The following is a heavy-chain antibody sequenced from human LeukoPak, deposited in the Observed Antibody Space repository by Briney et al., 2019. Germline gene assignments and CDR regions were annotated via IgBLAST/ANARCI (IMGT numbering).Heavy chain of an antibody. CDR1: GGSISSGDYY. V-gene: IGHV4-30-4*08. CDR3: ARAPLDCSGGSCYYWYFDL. D-gene: IGHD2-15*01. J-gene: IGHJ2*01. CDR2: IYYSGST. Sequence: TSETLSLTCTVSGGSISSGDYYWSWICQPPGKGLEWIGYIYYSGSTYYNPSLKSRVTISVDTSKNQFSLKLSSVTAADTAIYYCARAPLDCSGGSCYYWYFDLWGRGTLVTVSS.